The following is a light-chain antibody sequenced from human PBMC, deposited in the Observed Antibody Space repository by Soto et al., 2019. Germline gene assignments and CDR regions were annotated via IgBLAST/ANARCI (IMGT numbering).Light chain of an antibody. Sequence: DIQMTQYPSTQSGSVGDRVTITCRASQTISSWLAWYQQKPGKAPKLLIYKASTLKSGVPSRFSGSGSGTEFSLTITSLEPEDFAVYYCQQRGKWPSTFGPGTKVDIK. V-gene: IGKV1-5*03. CDR1: QTISSW. CDR3: QQRGKWPST. CDR2: KAS. J-gene: IGKJ2*02.